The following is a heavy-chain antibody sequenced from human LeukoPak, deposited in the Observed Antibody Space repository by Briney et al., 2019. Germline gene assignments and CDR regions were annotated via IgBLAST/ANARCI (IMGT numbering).Heavy chain of an antibody. D-gene: IGHD3-9*01. CDR3: ARAPYDILTGYSGYFDY. V-gene: IGHV3-11*04. J-gene: IGHJ4*02. Sequence: GGSLRLSCAASGFTFSDFYMSWIRQAPGKGLEWISYISNSGRNIYYADSVKGRFTISRDNAKNSLYLQMNSLRVEDTAVYYCARAPYDILTGYSGYFDYWGQGTLVTVSS. CDR1: GFTFSDFY. CDR2: ISNSGRNI.